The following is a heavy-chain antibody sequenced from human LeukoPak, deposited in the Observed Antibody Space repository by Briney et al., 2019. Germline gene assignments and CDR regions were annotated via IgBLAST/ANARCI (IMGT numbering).Heavy chain of an antibody. CDR2: IYYSAST. Sequence: SETLSLTCTVSGGSISSSSYSWGWIRQPPGKGLEWIGDIYYSASTYYNPSLKSRVTISVDTSKNQFSLKLSSVTAADTAVYYCARGRLGSRAFDIWGQGTMVTVSS. CDR3: ARGRLGSRAFDI. CDR1: GGSISSSSYS. V-gene: IGHV4-39*07. J-gene: IGHJ3*02. D-gene: IGHD6-19*01.